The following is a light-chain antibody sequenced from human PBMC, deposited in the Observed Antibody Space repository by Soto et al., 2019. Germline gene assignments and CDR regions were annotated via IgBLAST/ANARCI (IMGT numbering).Light chain of an antibody. V-gene: IGLV2-14*03. CDR2: DVS. CDR3: SSYTSSSTLV. CDR1: SSDVGGYNY. J-gene: IGLJ2*01. Sequence: QSALTQPASVSGSPGQSITISCTGTSSDVGGYNYVSWYQHHPGKAPKLMIYDVSNRPSGVSNRFSGSKSGNTASLTISGLQAEDEADYYCSSYTSSSTLVFGGGTKL.